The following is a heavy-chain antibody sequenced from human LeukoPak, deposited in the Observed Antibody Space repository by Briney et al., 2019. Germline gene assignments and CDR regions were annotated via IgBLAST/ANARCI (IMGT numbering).Heavy chain of an antibody. Sequence: PGGSRRLSCAASGFTVSSNYMSWVRQAPGKGLEWVSVIYSGEGTYYTDSVKGRFTISRDSSKNTLYLQMNSLRGEDTAVYYCARDRTFGRGFSGFDYWGQGTQVTVSS. D-gene: IGHD3-16*01. CDR2: IYSGEGT. CDR3: ARDRTFGRGFSGFDY. J-gene: IGHJ4*02. CDR1: GFTVSSNY. V-gene: IGHV3-66*01.